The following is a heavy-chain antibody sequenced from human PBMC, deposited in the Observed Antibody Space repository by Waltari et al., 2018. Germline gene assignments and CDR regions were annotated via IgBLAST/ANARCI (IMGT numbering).Heavy chain of an antibody. D-gene: IGHD3-16*02. V-gene: IGHV4-34*01. Sequence: HVQLQQWGAGLLKPSETLSLTCAVYGGSCSGYYWSWSRQPPGTGLEWIGEINHSGSTNYNPSLKSRVTISVDTSKNQFSLKLSSVTAADTAVYYCARGRVREDCVWGSYRFHYYYYGMDVWGQGTTVTVSS. J-gene: IGHJ6*02. CDR1: GGSCSGYY. CDR3: ARGRVREDCVWGSYRFHYYYYGMDV. CDR2: INHSGST.